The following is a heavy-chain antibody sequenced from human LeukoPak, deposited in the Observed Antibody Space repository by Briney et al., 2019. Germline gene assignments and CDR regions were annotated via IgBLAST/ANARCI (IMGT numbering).Heavy chain of an antibody. CDR2: INPNSGDT. J-gene: IGHJ4*02. CDR3: AKDGGRGFNYGLYYFDH. V-gene: IGHV1-2*02. D-gene: IGHD5-18*01. CDR1: GYTFTGYY. Sequence: ASVKVSCKTSGYTFTGYYTHWVRQAPGQGLEWMGWINPNSGDTNYAQKFQGRVTMTRDTSISTAYMELSRLKSDDTAVYYCAKDGGRGFNYGLYYFDHWGQGTLVTVSS.